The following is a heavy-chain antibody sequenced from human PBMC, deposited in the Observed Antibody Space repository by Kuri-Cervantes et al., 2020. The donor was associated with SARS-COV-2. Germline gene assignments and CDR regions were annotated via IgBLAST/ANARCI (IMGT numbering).Heavy chain of an antibody. CDR2: ILSNDEK. CDR3: ARIVESDSGWPTNWFDP. CDR1: GGSLSNYYW. Sequence: LRLSCTVSGGSLSNYYWSWIRQPPGKALEWLAHILSNDEKSYSPSLRSRLTISKDTSKRQVVLTMTNVNPVDTATYYCARIVESDSGWPTNWFDPWGQGTQVTVSS. V-gene: IGHV2-26*01. D-gene: IGHD6-19*01. J-gene: IGHJ5*02.